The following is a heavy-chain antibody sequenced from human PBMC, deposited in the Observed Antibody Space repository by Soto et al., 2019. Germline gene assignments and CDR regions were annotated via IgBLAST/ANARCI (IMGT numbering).Heavy chain of an antibody. CDR3: ARDRRVRGVIRLGEV. J-gene: IGHJ6*02. CDR1: GGSISSYY. D-gene: IGHD3-10*01. V-gene: IGHV4-59*01. CDR2: IYYSGST. Sequence: QVQLQESGPGLVKPSETLSLTCTVSGGSISSYYWSWIRQPPGKGLEWIAYIYYSGSTNYNPSLKSRVTISVDTSTNQFALKLSSVTAADTAVYYCARDRRVRGVIRLGEVWGQGTTVTVSS.